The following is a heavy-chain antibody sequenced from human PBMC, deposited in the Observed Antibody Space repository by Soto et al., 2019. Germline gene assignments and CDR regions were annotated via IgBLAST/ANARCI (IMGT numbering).Heavy chain of an antibody. D-gene: IGHD3-10*01. Sequence: SETLSLTCTVSGGSISSYYWSWIRQPAGKGLEWIGRIYTSGSTNYNPSLKSRVTMSVDTSKNQFSLKLSSVTAADTAVYYCARVVVDYYGSGSYYEDWFDPWGQGTLVTV. CDR1: GGSISSYY. CDR2: IYTSGST. V-gene: IGHV4-4*07. CDR3: ARVVVDYYGSGSYYEDWFDP. J-gene: IGHJ5*02.